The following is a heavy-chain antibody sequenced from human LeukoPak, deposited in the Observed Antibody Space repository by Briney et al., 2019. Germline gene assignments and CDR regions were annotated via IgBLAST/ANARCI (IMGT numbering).Heavy chain of an antibody. CDR3: ARDNGVVHGVYYMDV. CDR2: IKQDGSEK. CDR1: GFTFSNYW. Sequence: GGSLRLSCAASGFTFSNYWMTWVRQAPGKGLEWVADIKQDGSEKLYVKSVRGRFTISRDNAKMSLFLKMNSLRAEDTAVYYCARDNGVVHGVYYMDVWGKGTTVTVS. J-gene: IGHJ6*03. D-gene: IGHD3-3*01. V-gene: IGHV3-7*01.